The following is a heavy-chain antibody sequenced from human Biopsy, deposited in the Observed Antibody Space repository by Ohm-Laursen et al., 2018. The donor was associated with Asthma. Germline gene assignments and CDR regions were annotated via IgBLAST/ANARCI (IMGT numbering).Heavy chain of an antibody. V-gene: IGHV3-9*01. J-gene: IGHJ4*02. D-gene: IGHD3-22*01. Sequence: SLRLSCTASGFKFDEYTMHWVRQAPGKGLEWVSGISWNSATIGYADSVEGRFTISRDSAKNSVFLHMDSLRPEDTAFYYCAKVRSDWVITESFDYWGQGVLVTASS. CDR2: ISWNSATI. CDR1: GFKFDEYT. CDR3: AKVRSDWVITESFDY.